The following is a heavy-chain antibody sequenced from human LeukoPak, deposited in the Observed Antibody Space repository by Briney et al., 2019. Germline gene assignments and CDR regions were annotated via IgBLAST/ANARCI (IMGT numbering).Heavy chain of an antibody. J-gene: IGHJ4*02. Sequence: SETLSLTCTVSGGSISSHCWSWVRQPPGKGLKWIGDISYSGSTNYNPSLKSRVTMSVDTSKNQFSLKLSSVTAADTAVYYCARDLGHCWGQGTLVTVSS. D-gene: IGHD3-16*01. CDR2: ISYSGST. CDR1: GGSISSHC. V-gene: IGHV4-59*11. CDR3: ARDLGHC.